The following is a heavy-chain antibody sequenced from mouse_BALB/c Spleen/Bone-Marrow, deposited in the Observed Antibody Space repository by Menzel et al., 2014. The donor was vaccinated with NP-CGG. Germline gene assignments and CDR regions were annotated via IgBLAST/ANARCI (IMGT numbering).Heavy chain of an antibody. J-gene: IGHJ3*01. D-gene: IGHD2-4*01. CDR3: AMITTGAWFAY. CDR1: GFNIKDTD. Sequence: VQLQQSGAELVKPGASVKLSCTASGFNIKDTDMHWVKQRPEQGLEWIGRIDPANGNTKYDPKFQGKATITADTSSNTAYLQLSSLTSEDTAVYYCAMITTGAWFAYWGRGTLVTVSA. V-gene: IGHV14-3*02. CDR2: IDPANGNT.